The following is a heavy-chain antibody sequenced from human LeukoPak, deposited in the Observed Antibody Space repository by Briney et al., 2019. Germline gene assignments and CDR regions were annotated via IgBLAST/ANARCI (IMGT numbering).Heavy chain of an antibody. CDR3: ARHEEGTDYDYVWGSYRPLRLFDP. Sequence: SETLSLTCTVSGGFISSSSYYWGWIRQPPGKGLEWIGSIYYSGSTYYNPSLKRRVTISVDTSKNQFSLKLSSVTAADTAVYYCARHEEGTDYDYVWGSYRPLRLFDPWGQGTLVTVSS. CDR2: IYYSGST. V-gene: IGHV4-39*01. D-gene: IGHD3-16*02. CDR1: GGFISSSSYY. J-gene: IGHJ5*02.